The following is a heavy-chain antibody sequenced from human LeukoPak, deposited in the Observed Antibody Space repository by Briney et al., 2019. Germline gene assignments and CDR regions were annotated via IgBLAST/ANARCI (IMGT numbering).Heavy chain of an antibody. D-gene: IGHD4-17*01. V-gene: IGHV4-61*02. CDR2: IYTSGST. CDR3: AREREGPYGYLDY. J-gene: IGHJ4*02. Sequence: SETLSLTCTVSGGSISTASYYWSWIRQPAGKGLQWIVRIYTSGSTYYNPSLKSRVTLSVDTSKNQYLLKLSSVTAADTAVYYCAREREGPYGYLDYWGQGILVTVSS. CDR1: GGSISTASYY.